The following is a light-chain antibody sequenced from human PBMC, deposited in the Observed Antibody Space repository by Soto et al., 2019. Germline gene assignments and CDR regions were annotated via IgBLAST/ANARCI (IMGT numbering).Light chain of an antibody. V-gene: IGLV2-8*01. CDR1: SSDVGGYNY. CDR2: DVN. CDR3: NSYGGTNNYVV. Sequence: QSALTQHPSASGSPGQSVTISCTGTSSDVGGYNYVSWYRQHPGKAPQLIIYDVNKRPSGVPDRFSGSKSGNTASLTVSGLQAEDEADYFCNSYGGTNNYVVFGGGTKLTVL. J-gene: IGLJ2*01.